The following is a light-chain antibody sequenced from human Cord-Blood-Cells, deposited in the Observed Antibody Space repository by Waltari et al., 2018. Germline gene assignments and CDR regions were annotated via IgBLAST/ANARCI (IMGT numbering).Light chain of an antibody. CDR3: QQANSFPPVT. CDR2: AAA. J-gene: IGKJ4*01. Sequence: DIQLTQSPSSVFASVGDRVTITCRASQGFSSWLAWYQQKPGKAPKLLSYAAASLQSGGPSRFSGSGSGTDFTLTISSLQPEDFATYYCQQANSFPPVTFGGGTKVEIK. V-gene: IGKV1-12*01. CDR1: QGFSSW.